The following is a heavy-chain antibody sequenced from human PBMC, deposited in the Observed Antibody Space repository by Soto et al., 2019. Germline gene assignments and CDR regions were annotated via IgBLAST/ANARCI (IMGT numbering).Heavy chain of an antibody. V-gene: IGHV3-48*03. Sequence: VQLVEAGGDLVQPGGSLRLSCAASGFTFSSYEMNWVRQAPGKGLEWVSYSSSTGTSMDYADSVKVRFTISRDNAKNSLHLQLNSLRDEDTAVYYCARETHFIDYWGQGTLVSVSA. CDR3: ARETHFIDY. CDR1: GFTFSSYE. CDR2: SSSTGTSM. J-gene: IGHJ4*02.